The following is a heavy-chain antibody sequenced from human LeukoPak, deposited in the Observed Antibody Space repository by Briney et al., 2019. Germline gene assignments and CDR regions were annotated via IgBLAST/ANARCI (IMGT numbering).Heavy chain of an antibody. D-gene: IGHD3-10*01. V-gene: IGHV3-23*01. Sequence: GGSLRLSCLPSGFTFSNYAMTWVRQAPGKGLEWVSSISGSGGTSYYADSVKGRFTISRDNAKNSLYLQMDSLRAEDTAFYYCARDVKTYTSGSYDYWGQGTLVTVSS. CDR3: ARDVKTYTSGSYDY. CDR1: GFTFSNYA. J-gene: IGHJ4*02. CDR2: ISGSGGTS.